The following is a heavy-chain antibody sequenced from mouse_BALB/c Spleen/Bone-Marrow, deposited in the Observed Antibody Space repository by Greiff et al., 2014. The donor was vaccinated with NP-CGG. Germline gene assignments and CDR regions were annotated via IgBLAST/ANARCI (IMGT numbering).Heavy chain of an antibody. V-gene: IGHV1S29*02. J-gene: IGHJ4*01. Sequence: VQLQQSGPELVKPRASVKISCKTSGYTFTDYNMHWVKQSHGKSLEWIGYIYPYNGGTAYNQKFKSKATLTVDNSSSTAYMELRSLASEDSAVYYCARERYGDAMDYWGQGTSVTVSS. CDR3: ARERYGDAMDY. CDR2: IYPYNGGT. CDR1: GYTFTDYN. D-gene: IGHD2-14*01.